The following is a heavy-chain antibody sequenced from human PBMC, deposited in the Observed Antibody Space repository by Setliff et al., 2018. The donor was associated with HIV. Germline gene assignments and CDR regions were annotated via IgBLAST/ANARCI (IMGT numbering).Heavy chain of an antibody. D-gene: IGHD1-7*01. V-gene: IGHV3-11*04. CDR1: GFTVSDHY. J-gene: IGHJ4*02. CDR2: ITGSSDTI. CDR3: AREGITGTTLNPY. Sequence: GGSLRLSCAASGFTVSDHYMDWFRQAPGKGLEWVSYITGSSDTIYYADSVKGRFTISRDNAKNSLFLQMNTLRAEDTAVYYCAREGITGTTLNPYWGQGTLVTVSS.